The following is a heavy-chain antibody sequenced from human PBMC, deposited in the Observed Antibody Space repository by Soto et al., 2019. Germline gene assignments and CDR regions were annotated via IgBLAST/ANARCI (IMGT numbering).Heavy chain of an antibody. V-gene: IGHV4-59*01. CDR3: ARADPYDSSGYFY. CDR2: IYYSGST. J-gene: IGHJ4*02. CDR1: GGSISSYY. Sequence: QVQLQESGPGLVKPSETLSLTCTVSGGSISSYYWSWIRQPPGKGLEWIGYIYYSGSTNYNPPLTSRVTISVDTSKNQCSLKPSSVSAADTAVYYCARADPYDSSGYFYWGQGTLVTVSS. D-gene: IGHD3-22*01.